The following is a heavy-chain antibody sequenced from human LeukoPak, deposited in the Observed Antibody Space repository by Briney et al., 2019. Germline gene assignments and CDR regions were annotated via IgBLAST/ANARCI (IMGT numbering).Heavy chain of an antibody. CDR2: IKQDGSEK. CDR3: ARGLGVVAYYYGMDV. CDR1: GFTFSSYW. D-gene: IGHD3-3*01. V-gene: IGHV3-7*01. Sequence: PGGSLRLSCAASGFTFSSYWMSWVRQAPGKGLEWVANIKQDGSEKYYVDSVKGRFTISRDNAKNSLYLQMNSLRAEDTAVYYCARGLGVVAYYYGMDVWGHGTTVTVSS. J-gene: IGHJ6*02.